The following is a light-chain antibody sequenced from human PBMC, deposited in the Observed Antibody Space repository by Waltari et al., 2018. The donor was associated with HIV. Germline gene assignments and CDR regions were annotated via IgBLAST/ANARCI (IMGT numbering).Light chain of an antibody. V-gene: IGKV3-11*01. CDR2: DAS. CDR1: LSIVTY. J-gene: IGKJ4*01. Sequence: EIVLTQSPATLSLSPGDRATLSCRASLSIVTYLAWYQQKLGQAPRLLIYDASKRATAIPSMFSGSGSGTDFTLTINSLEPEDFAVYYCQHRSSWPLTFGGGTRVEIK. CDR3: QHRSSWPLT.